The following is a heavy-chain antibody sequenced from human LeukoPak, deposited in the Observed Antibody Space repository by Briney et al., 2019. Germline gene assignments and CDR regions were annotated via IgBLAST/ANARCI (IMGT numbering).Heavy chain of an antibody. CDR1: GFTFSSYW. CDR3: ARQGPSLRGWTYYFDY. D-gene: IGHD3-10*01. J-gene: IGHJ4*02. CDR2: INSDGSST. Sequence: GGSLRLSCVASGFTFSSYWMHWVRQAAEKGLMWVSRINSDGSSTSYADSVKGRFTISRDNAKNTLYLQMNRLRAEDTAVYYCARQGPSLRGWTYYFDYWGQGTLLTVSS. V-gene: IGHV3-74*01.